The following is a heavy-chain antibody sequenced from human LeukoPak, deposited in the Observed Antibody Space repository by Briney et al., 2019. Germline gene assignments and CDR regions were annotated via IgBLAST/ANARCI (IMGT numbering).Heavy chain of an antibody. CDR1: GLTFSSYA. Sequence: GGSLRLSCAASGLTFSSYAMSWVRQAPGKGPEWVSAISGSGTGTYYTDSVKGRFTISRDNSKNTLFLQMNSLRVEDTAVYYCAKGGVSSVYHAFDIWGQGTMVTVSS. CDR2: ISGSGTGT. CDR3: AKGGVSSVYHAFDI. D-gene: IGHD2-8*01. J-gene: IGHJ3*02. V-gene: IGHV3-23*01.